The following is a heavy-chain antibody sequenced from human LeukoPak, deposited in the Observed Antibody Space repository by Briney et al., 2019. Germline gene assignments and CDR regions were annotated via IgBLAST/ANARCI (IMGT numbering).Heavy chain of an antibody. J-gene: IGHJ4*02. V-gene: IGHV3-21*01. CDR2: ISSSSSSK. Sequence: PGGSLRLSCAASGFTFRSYSMNWVRQAAGKGLECVSFISSSSSSKYYADSVKGRFTISRDNAKNSLYLQMNSLRADDTAVYYCARVQGGWYYFDYWGQGTLVTVSS. CDR3: ARVQGGWYYFDY. CDR1: GFTFRSYS. D-gene: IGHD2-15*01.